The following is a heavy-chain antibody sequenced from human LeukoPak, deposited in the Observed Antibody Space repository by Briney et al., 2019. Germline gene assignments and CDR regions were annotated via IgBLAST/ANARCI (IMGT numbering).Heavy chain of an antibody. Sequence: SETLSLTCTVSGGSITSSTYYWGWIRQPPGKGLEWIGSIYNSGSTYYTPSLKSRVTISVDTSKSQFSLKLTSVTAADTAVYYCASIYGSGSYALDYWGQGTLVTVSS. CDR3: ASIYGSGSYALDY. CDR2: IYNSGST. J-gene: IGHJ4*02. V-gene: IGHV4-39*07. CDR1: GGSITSSTYY. D-gene: IGHD3-10*01.